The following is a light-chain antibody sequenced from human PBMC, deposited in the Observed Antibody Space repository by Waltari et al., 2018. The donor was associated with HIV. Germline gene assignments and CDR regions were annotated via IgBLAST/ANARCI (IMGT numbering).Light chain of an antibody. CDR3: LLSYGGAWV. Sequence: QPLVTPQPSLTSSTAVPVTLTSRSSTGSVTNDHNAYWFQQRPGHAPRTLIYDTSNKRARKPDRCSGSRSGGNVALTLSGAQAEDEAEYYCLLSYGGAWVFGGGTKLTVL. V-gene: IGLV7-46*01. CDR1: TGSVTNDHN. J-gene: IGLJ1*01. CDR2: DTS.